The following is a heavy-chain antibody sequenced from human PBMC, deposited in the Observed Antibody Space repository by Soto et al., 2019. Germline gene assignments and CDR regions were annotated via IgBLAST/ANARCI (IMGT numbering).Heavy chain of an antibody. CDR1: CGSFSGYY. V-gene: IGHV4-34*01. Sequence: PSETLSLTCAVYCGSFSGYYWSWIRQPPGKGLEWIGEINHSGSTNYNPSLKSRVTISVDTSKNQFSLKLSSVTAADTAVYYCARGNEFLGAGASERDFDYWGQGTLVTVSS. J-gene: IGHJ4*02. CDR3: ARGNEFLGAGASERDFDY. CDR2: INHSGST. D-gene: IGHD1-26*01.